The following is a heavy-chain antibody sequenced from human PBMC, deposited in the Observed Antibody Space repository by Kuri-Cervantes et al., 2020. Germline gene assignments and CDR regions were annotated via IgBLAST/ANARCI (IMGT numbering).Heavy chain of an antibody. CDR3: AKTLGYCSGGSCYSAEY. Sequence: SETLSLTCTVSGGSISSSSYYWGWIRQPPGKGLEWIGYIYYSGSTYYNPSLKSRVTISVDTSKNQFSLKLSSVTAADTAVYYCAKTLGYCSGGSCYSAEYWGQGTLVTVSS. J-gene: IGHJ4*02. CDR2: IYYSGST. D-gene: IGHD2-15*01. CDR1: GGSISSSSYY. V-gene: IGHV4-61*05.